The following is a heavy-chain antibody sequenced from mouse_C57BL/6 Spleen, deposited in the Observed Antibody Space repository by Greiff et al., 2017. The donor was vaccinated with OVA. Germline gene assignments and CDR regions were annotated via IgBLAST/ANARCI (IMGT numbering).Heavy chain of an antibody. Sequence: EVQVVESGGGLVKPGGSLKLSCAASGFTFSSYAMSWVRQTPEKRLEWVATISDGGSYTYYPDNVKGRFTISRDNAKNNLYLQMSHLKSEDTAMYYCARDRLLRSVAGWFAYWGQGTLVTVSA. D-gene: IGHD1-1*01. V-gene: IGHV5-4*01. CDR3: ARDRLLRSVAGWFAY. CDR2: ISDGGSYT. CDR1: GFTFSSYA. J-gene: IGHJ3*01.